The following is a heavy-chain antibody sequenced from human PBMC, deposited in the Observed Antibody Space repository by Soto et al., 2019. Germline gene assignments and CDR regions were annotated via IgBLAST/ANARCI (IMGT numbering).Heavy chain of an antibody. Sequence: EVQLVESGGGLVQPGGSLRLSCVASGFTFSDYWMNWVRQVPGKGLEWLAIIKQDGSEIHYVDSVKGRFTISRDNAKNSVHLQMNSLRAEDTALYYCVRSSGWTGDYWGQGILVTVSS. J-gene: IGHJ4*02. CDR3: VRSSGWTGDY. CDR1: GFTFSDYW. CDR2: IKQDGSEI. D-gene: IGHD3-10*01. V-gene: IGHV3-7*04.